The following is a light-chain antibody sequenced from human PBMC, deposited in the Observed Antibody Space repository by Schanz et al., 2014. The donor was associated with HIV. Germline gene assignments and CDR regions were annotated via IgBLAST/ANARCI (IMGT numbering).Light chain of an antibody. J-gene: IGKJ1*01. CDR2: DAS. CDR3: QQYDTSSWT. V-gene: IGKV1-33*01. Sequence: DIQMTQSPSSLSASVGDRVTITCQASQDISNYLNWYQQKPGKAPKLLIYDASNLQTGVPSRFSGSGSGTEFTLTISSLQPDDVATYYCQQYDTSSWTFGQGTKVEIK. CDR1: QDISNY.